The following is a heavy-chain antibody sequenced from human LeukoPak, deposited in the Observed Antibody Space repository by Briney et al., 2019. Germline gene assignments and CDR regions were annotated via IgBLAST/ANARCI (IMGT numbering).Heavy chain of an antibody. CDR2: INPNSGGT. J-gene: IGHJ4*02. CDR3: ARDQVFWSGNYYFDY. V-gene: IGHV1-2*02. D-gene: IGHD3-3*01. CDR1: GYTFTSYG. Sequence: GASVKVSCKASGYTFTSYGISWVRQAPGQGLEWMGWINPNSGGTNYAQKFQGRVTMTRDTSISTAYMELSRLRSDDTAVYYCARDQVFWSGNYYFDYWGQGTLVTVSS.